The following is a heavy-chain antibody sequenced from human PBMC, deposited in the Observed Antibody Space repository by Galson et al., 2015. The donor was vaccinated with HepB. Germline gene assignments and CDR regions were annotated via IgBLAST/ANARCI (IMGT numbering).Heavy chain of an antibody. CDR1: GFTFSSYA. Sequence: SLRLSCAASGFTFSSYAMHWVRQAPGKGLAYVSAINTNGGSTNYASSVKGRFTISRDNSKNTLYLQMGSLRAEDMVVYYCARLYCSGGSCYFDYWGQGTLVTVSS. CDR3: ARLYCSGGSCYFDY. V-gene: IGHV3-64*01. D-gene: IGHD2-15*01. CDR2: INTNGGST. J-gene: IGHJ4*02.